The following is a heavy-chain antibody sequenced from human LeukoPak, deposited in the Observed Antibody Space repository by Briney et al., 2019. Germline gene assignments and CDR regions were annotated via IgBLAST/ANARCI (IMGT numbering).Heavy chain of an antibody. V-gene: IGHV1-18*01. Sequence: ASVKVSCKASGYTFSSYVITWVRQAPGQGLEWMGWITAYNGNTNYAQKLQGRVTVTADTSTSTAYTELRNLRSGGADVYYCASDCAGQTGVTTPYYWGQGTTVSVSS. D-gene: IGHD4-17*01. CDR2: ITAYNGNT. J-gene: IGHJ6*02. CDR1: GYTFSSYV. CDR3: ASDCAGQTGVTTPYY.